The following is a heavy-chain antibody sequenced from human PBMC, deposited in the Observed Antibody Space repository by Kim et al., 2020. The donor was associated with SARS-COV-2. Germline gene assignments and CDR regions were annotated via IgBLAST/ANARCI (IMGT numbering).Heavy chain of an antibody. D-gene: IGHD1-26*01. J-gene: IGHJ4*02. CDR2: IKSKTDGGTT. CDR1: GFTFSNAW. CDR3: TPVPGGYRPPFH. Sequence: GGSLRLSCAASGFTFSNAWMSWVRQAPGKGLEWVGRIKSKTDGGTTDYAAPVKGRFTISRDDSKNTLYLQMNSLKTEDTAVYYCTPVPGGYRPPFHWGQGTLVTVSS. V-gene: IGHV3-15*01.